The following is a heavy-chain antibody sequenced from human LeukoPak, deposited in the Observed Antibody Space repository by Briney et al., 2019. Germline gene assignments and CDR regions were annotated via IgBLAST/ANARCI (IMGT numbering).Heavy chain of an antibody. CDR3: ARDLAWGAFDY. CDR2: ISPRGGGT. D-gene: IGHD7-27*01. Sequence: PGGSLRLSCAASGFTFSNHGMNWVRQAPGKGLEWLSGISPRGGGTYYADSVKGRFTISRDDSKNTLSLRMNSLRVEDTAVYYCARDLAWGAFDYWGQGTLVTVSS. J-gene: IGHJ4*02. V-gene: IGHV3-23*01. CDR1: GFTFSNHG.